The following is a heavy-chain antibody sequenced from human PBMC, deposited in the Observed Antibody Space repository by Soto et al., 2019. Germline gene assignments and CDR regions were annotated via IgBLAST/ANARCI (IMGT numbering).Heavy chain of an antibody. CDR2: ISGSGGST. V-gene: IGHV3-23*01. D-gene: IGHD6-6*01. CDR1: GFTFSSYA. Sequence: GGSLRLSCSASGFTFSSYAMSCVRQAPGKGLEWVSAISGSGGSTYYADSVKGRFTISRDNSKDTLYLQMNSLRAEDTAVYYCAKHRPGYSSSSFDYWGQGTLVTVSS. J-gene: IGHJ4*02. CDR3: AKHRPGYSSSSFDY.